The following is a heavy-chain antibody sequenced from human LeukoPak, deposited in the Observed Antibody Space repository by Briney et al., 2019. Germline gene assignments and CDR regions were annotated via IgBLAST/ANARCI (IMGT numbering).Heavy chain of an antibody. V-gene: IGHV3-23*01. CDR3: AKAKRWELLYYFDY. CDR1: GFTVSRYA. J-gene: IGHJ4*02. Sequence: HPGGSLRLSCAASGFTVSRYAMSWVRQAPGRGLGWVSAISGSGGSTYYADSVKGRFTISRDDSKNTLYLQMNSLRAEDTAVYYCAKAKRWELLYYFDYWGQGTLVTVSS. CDR2: ISGSGGST. D-gene: IGHD1-26*01.